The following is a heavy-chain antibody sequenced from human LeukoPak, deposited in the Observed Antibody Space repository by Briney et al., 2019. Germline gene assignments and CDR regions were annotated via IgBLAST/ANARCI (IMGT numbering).Heavy chain of an antibody. D-gene: IGHD6-19*01. J-gene: IGHJ4*02. Sequence: PGASLRLSCAASGFTFSSYAMSWVRQAPGKGLEWVSAISGSGGRTYYADSVKGRFTISRDNSKNTLYLQMNSLRAEDTAVYYCAKDRASSGWYGAHDYWGQGTLVTVSS. CDR3: AKDRASSGWYGAHDY. CDR2: ISGSGGRT. V-gene: IGHV3-23*01. CDR1: GFTFSSYA.